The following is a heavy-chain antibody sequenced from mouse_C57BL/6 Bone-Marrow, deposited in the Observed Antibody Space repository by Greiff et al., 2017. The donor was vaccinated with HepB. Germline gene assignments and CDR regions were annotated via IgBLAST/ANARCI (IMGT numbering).Heavy chain of an antibody. Sequence: EVKLMESGGDLVKPGGSLKLSCAASGFTFSSYGMSWVRQTPDKRLEWVATISSGGSYTYYPDSVKGRFTISRDNAKNTLYLQMSSLKSEDTAMYYCARFYYGYPLAYWGQGTLVTVSA. CDR3: ARFYYGYPLAY. J-gene: IGHJ3*01. D-gene: IGHD2-2*01. CDR2: ISSGGSYT. CDR1: GFTFSSYG. V-gene: IGHV5-6*01.